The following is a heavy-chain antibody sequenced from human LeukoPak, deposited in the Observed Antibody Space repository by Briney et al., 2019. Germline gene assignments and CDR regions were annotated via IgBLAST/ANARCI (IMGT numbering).Heavy chain of an antibody. D-gene: IGHD6-13*01. CDR3: ARGRKGGYSSSWLYWYFDL. CDR1: GGSISSGGYS. CDR2: IYHSGST. Sequence: PSETLSLTCAVSGGSISSGGYSWSWIQQPPGKGLEWIGYIYHSGSTYYNPSLKSRVTISVDRSKNQFSLKLSSVTAADTAVYYCARGRKGGYSSSWLYWYFDLWGRGTLVTVSS. J-gene: IGHJ2*01. V-gene: IGHV4-30-2*01.